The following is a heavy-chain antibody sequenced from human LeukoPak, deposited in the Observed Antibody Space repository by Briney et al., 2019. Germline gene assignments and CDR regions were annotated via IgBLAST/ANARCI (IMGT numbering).Heavy chain of an antibody. V-gene: IGHV3-48*03. D-gene: IGHD2-15*01. CDR3: VMYSAAACYAPYFDY. J-gene: IGHJ4*02. CDR1: GHLFSRYE. CDR2: NRSNDCSI. Sequence: GGSLRLLCAASGHLFSRYEMNWLRQARGKGLEWVSYNRSNDCSIYYADSVITRFTNYRDNAKNSLYIQMNTVEADDTAGYYCVMYSAAACYAPYFDYWGQGTLVTVSS.